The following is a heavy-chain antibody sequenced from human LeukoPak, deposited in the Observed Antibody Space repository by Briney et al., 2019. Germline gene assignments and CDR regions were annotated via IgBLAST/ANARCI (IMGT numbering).Heavy chain of an antibody. CDR1: GGSISSYY. Sequence: PSETLSLTCTVSGGSISSYYWSWIRQPPGKGLEWIGYIYYSGSTNYNPSLKSRVTISVDTSKNQFSLKLSSVTAADTAVYYCARGGVVVTAILESMGGFDYWGQGTLVTVSS. CDR2: IYYSGST. CDR3: ARGGVVVTAILESMGGFDY. V-gene: IGHV4-59*01. D-gene: IGHD2-21*02. J-gene: IGHJ4*02.